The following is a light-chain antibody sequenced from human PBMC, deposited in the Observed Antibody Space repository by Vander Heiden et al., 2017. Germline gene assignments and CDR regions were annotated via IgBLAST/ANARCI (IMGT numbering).Light chain of an antibody. CDR3: QQSDTTTWT. J-gene: IGKJ1*01. CDR1: QSISSY. CDR2: AAS. V-gene: IGKV1-39*01. Sequence: DPGTITCRASQSISSYLNWYQQKPGKAPKLLIYAASSLQSGVPSTFSGSGSGTDFTLTISRLQPEDFATYYCQQSDTTTWTFGQGTKVEIK.